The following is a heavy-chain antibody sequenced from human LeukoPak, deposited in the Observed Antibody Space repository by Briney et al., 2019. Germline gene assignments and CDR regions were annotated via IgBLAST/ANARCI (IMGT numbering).Heavy chain of an antibody. Sequence: SETLSLTCAVYGGSFSGYYWSWIRQPPGKGLEWIGEINHSGSTNYNPSLKSRVTISVDTSKNQFSLKLSSVTAADTAVYYCASQTRTLDYWGQGTLVTVSS. J-gene: IGHJ4*02. D-gene: IGHD4-11*01. CDR1: GGSFSGYY. CDR2: INHSGST. CDR3: ASQTRTLDY. V-gene: IGHV4-34*01.